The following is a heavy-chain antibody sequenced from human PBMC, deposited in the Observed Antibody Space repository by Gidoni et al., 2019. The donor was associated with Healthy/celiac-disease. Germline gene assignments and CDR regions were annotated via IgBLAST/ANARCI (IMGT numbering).Heavy chain of an antibody. D-gene: IGHD1-26*01. CDR1: GGSISSSSYY. CDR2: IYYSGST. J-gene: IGHJ4*02. Sequence: QLQLQESGPGLVKPSETLYLTCKVSGGSISSSSYYWGWIRQPPGKGLELIGSIYYSGSTYYNPSLKSRVTISVDTSKNQFSLKLSSVTAADTAVYYCARIGSGSYSDDYWGQGTLVTVSS. CDR3: ARIGSGSYSDDY. V-gene: IGHV4-39*01.